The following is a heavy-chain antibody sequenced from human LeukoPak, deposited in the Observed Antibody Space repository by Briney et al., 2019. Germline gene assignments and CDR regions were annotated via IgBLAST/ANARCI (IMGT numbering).Heavy chain of an antibody. CDR1: GFTFSGYA. CDR3: AKGLDGYNSLCDY. Sequence: GGSLRLSCAASGFTFSGYAMSWVRQAPGKGLEWVSAISGSGGSTYYADSVKGRFTISRDNSKNTLYLQMNSLRAEDTAVYYCAKGLDGYNSLCDYWGQGTLVTVSS. V-gene: IGHV3-23*01. CDR2: ISGSGGST. D-gene: IGHD5-24*01. J-gene: IGHJ4*02.